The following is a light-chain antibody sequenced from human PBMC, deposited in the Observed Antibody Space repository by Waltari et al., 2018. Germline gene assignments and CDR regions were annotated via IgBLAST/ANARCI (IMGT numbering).Light chain of an antibody. CDR2: DAT. J-gene: IGKJ2*01. CDR3: QQYFAPPYT. Sequence: EIVMTQSPATLSVSAGERATLSCRASQSVGSNLAWYQQRPGQAPRLLIYDATTRATGIPARFSGSGSGTEFTLTISSLQSEDFAVYYCQQYFAPPYTFGRGTKLEIK. V-gene: IGKV3-15*01. CDR1: QSVGSN.